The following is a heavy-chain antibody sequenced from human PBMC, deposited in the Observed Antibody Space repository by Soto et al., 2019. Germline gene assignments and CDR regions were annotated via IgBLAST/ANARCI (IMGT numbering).Heavy chain of an antibody. D-gene: IGHD2-21*01. Sequence: PSETLSLPCTVSSGSLSSGDYYWSWIRQPPGKGLEWIGYIYYSGSTLYNPSLKSRVTILVDTSKNQFSLKLSSVTAADTAVYYCARYLGGCVGECYYYLDYWGQGTLVTVSS. J-gene: IGHJ4*02. CDR1: SGSLSSGDYY. CDR2: IYYSGST. CDR3: ARYLGGCVGECYYYLDY. V-gene: IGHV4-30-4*01.